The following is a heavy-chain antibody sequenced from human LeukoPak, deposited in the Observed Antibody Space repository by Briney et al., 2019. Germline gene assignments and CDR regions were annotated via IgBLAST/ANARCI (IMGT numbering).Heavy chain of an antibody. Sequence: GGSLRLSCAASGFTFSSYWMSWVRQAPGKGLEWAANIKQDGSEKYYGDSVKGRFTISRDNAKNTLYLQMNSLRAEDTAVYYCARVGYYYGSSGYYLVYYFDHWGQGTLVTVSS. J-gene: IGHJ4*02. D-gene: IGHD3-22*01. CDR2: IKQDGSEK. V-gene: IGHV3-7*01. CDR3: ARVGYYYGSSGYYLVYYFDH. CDR1: GFTFSSYW.